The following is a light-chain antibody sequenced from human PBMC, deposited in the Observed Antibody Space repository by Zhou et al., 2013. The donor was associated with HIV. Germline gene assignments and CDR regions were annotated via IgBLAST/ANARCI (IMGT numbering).Light chain of an antibody. Sequence: IRMTQSPSFLSASVGDRITITCRTSQAIITYLNWYQQKPRKAPKLLIYGASNLESGVPSRFSGSGSGTEFTLTISSLQPDDFASYYCQQYDAYSRTFGPGTKVEIK. J-gene: IGKJ1*01. CDR2: GAS. CDR3: QQYDAYSRT. CDR1: QAIITY. V-gene: IGKV1-5*01.